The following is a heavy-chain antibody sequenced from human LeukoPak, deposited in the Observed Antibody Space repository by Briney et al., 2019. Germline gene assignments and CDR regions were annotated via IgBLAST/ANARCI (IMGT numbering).Heavy chain of an antibody. CDR3: ARADYGDYAYPKLYYYYGMDV. CDR2: IYYSGST. D-gene: IGHD4-17*01. V-gene: IGHV4-30-4*01. J-gene: IGHJ6*02. CDR1: GGSISSGDYY. Sequence: PSETLSLTCTVSGGSISSGDYYWSWIRQPPGKGLEWIGYIYYSGSTYYNPSLKSRVTISVDTSKNQFSLKLSSVTAADTTVYYCARADYGDYAYPKLYYYYGMDVWGQGTTVTVSS.